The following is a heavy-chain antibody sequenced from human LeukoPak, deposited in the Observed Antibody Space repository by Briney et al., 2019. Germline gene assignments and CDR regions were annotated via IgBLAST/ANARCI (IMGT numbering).Heavy chain of an antibody. V-gene: IGHV5-51*01. CDR3: ARHPPYYRGSRWFDP. CDR1: GYNFTNYW. J-gene: IGHJ5*02. CDR2: IYPGDSDA. Sequence: GESLKISCKGSGYNFTNYWIAWVRQMPGKGLEWMGIIYPGDSDATYSPSFQGQVTISADKSISTAYLQWSSLKASDTAIYYCARHPPYYRGSRWFDPWGQGTLVTVSS. D-gene: IGHD3-10*01.